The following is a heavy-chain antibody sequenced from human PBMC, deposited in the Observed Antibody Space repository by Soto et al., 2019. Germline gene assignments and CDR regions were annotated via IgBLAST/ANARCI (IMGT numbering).Heavy chain of an antibody. Sequence: QVQLVQSGAEVRKPGSSVKVSCKASGGTFSRHAISWVRQAPGQGLEWMGGIIPIFGTANHAQKFQGRVTIIADESTSTGYNELSSLRSEDTAMYYCARGWGYDSNDYYYAYWGQGTLVIVSS. V-gene: IGHV1-69*01. CDR2: IIPIFGTA. D-gene: IGHD3-22*01. CDR1: GGTFSRHA. CDR3: ARGWGYDSNDYYYAY. J-gene: IGHJ4*02.